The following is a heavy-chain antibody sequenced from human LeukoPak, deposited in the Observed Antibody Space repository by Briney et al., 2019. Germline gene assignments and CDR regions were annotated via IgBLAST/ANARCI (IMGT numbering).Heavy chain of an antibody. D-gene: IGHD2-21*02. Sequence: GGSLRLSCAASGFTFISYAVSWVRQAPGKGLEWVSVINGGGGSTYYADSVKGRFTISRDNSKNTVYLQMNSLRAEDTALYYCAGEAPRPSSYCGGDCYSPFDYWGQGTLVTVSS. CDR2: INGGGGST. CDR1: GFTFISYA. J-gene: IGHJ4*02. CDR3: AGEAPRPSSYCGGDCYSPFDY. V-gene: IGHV3-23*01.